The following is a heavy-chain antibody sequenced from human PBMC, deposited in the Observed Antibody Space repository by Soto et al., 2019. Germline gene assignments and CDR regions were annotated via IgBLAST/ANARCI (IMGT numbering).Heavy chain of an antibody. Sequence: EVQLVESGGGLIQPGGSLRLSCAASGFTFSSYSMNWVRQAPGKGLEWVSYISSSGSTIYYADSVKGRFTISRDNAKNTLYLQMNSLKAEDTAVYYCARYCVSGCYYYHFDYWGQGTLVTVSS. CDR2: ISSSGSTI. D-gene: IGHD2-21*01. V-gene: IGHV3-48*01. CDR1: GFTFSSYS. CDR3: ARYCVSGCYYYHFDY. J-gene: IGHJ4*02.